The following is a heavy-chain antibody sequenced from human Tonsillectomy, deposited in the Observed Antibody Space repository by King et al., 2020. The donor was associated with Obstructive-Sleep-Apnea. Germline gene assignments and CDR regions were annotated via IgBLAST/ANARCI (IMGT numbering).Heavy chain of an antibody. CDR2: INHSGGT. D-gene: IGHD3-10*01. Sequence: VQLQQWGAGLLKPSETLSLTCAVYGGSFSGYYWSWIRQPPGKGLEWIGEINHSGGTNYNPSLKRRVNISLDTSKNQFSLTLSSVTAADTAVYYCARGRIYYYGSGSYYIRAFDIWGQGTMVTVSS. J-gene: IGHJ3*02. CDR3: ARGRIYYYGSGSYYIRAFDI. CDR1: GGSFSGYY. V-gene: IGHV4-34*01.